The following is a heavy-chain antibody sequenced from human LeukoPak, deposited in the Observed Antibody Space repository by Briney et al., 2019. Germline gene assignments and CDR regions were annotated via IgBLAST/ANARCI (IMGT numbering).Heavy chain of an antibody. D-gene: IGHD3-22*01. J-gene: IGHJ4*02. CDR1: GFTFSNYA. V-gene: IGHV3-23*01. CDR2: ISGSASRT. CDR3: ARGDSYYLSPAH. Sequence: GGSLRLSCAASGFTFSNYAMTWVRQAPGKGLEWVSGISGSASRTYYADSVKGRFTISRDISKNTLFLQMNSLRADDTAVYYCARGDSYYLSPAHWGQGTLVTVSS.